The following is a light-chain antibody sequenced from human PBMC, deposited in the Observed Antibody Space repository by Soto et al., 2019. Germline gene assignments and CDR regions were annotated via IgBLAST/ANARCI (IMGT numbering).Light chain of an antibody. V-gene: IGKV1-39*01. CDR1: QSISRF. Sequence: DIQMTQSPSSLSASVGDRVTITCRASQSISRFLNWYQQKSGKPPQLLIYAESSLQSGVPSRFSGSGSGTDFTLTISSLQPEDFATYYCQQTYITPPWTFGQGSKVEIK. CDR2: AES. J-gene: IGKJ1*01. CDR3: QQTYITPPWT.